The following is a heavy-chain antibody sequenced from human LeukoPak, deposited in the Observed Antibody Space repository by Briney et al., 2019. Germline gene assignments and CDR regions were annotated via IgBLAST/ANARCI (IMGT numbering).Heavy chain of an antibody. CDR1: GYTFTRYY. Sequence: GASVKVSCKASGYTFTRYYIHWVRQAPGQGLEWTGWINPNNGGTNYAQKFQGRVTMTRDASISTAYMELSRLTSDDTAIYYCARDPATTYYYDPWGQGTLVTVSS. CDR2: INPNNGGT. D-gene: IGHD3-22*01. J-gene: IGHJ4*02. CDR3: ARDPATTYYYDP. V-gene: IGHV1-2*02.